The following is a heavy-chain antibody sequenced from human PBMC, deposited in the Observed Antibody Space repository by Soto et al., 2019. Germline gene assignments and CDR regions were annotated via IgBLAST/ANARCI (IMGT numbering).Heavy chain of an antibody. Sequence: QPQLQESGPGLVKPSETLSLTCTVSVGSISSSSYFWGWIRQPPGKGLEWIGSIYYSGSTDYNPSLKSRVTVSVDPSKNQFSLKLSSVTAADTAVYYCARHLSDFWFDPWGQGTLVTVSS. CDR1: VGSISSSSYF. CDR2: IYYSGST. D-gene: IGHD2-21*02. CDR3: ARHLSDFWFDP. J-gene: IGHJ5*02. V-gene: IGHV4-39*01.